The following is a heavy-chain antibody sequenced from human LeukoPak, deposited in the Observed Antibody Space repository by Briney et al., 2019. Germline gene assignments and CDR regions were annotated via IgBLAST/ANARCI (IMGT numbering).Heavy chain of an antibody. CDR2: LSRSSSHR. Sequence: GGSLRLSCAASGFTFSSYDMNWVRQAPGKGLEWVSYLSRSSSHRYYADSVKGRFTISRDNSKNTLYLQMNSLRAEDTAVYYCARASSRYCSSTSCYGCDYWGQGTLVTVSS. CDR1: GFTFSSYD. CDR3: ARASSRYCSSTSCYGCDY. J-gene: IGHJ4*02. D-gene: IGHD2-2*01. V-gene: IGHV3-21*01.